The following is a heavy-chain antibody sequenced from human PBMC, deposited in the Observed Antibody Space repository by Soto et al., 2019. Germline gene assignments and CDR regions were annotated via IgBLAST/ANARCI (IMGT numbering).Heavy chain of an antibody. CDR1: GFTFSSYG. CDR2: ISYDGSNK. J-gene: IGHJ1*01. CDR3: AKDSGWLVQPEYFQH. Sequence: QVQLVESGGGVVQPGRSLRLSCAASGFTFSSYGMHWVRQAPGKGLEWVAVISYDGSNKYYADSVKGRFTISRDNSKNTLYLQMNSLRAEDTAVYYCAKDSGWLVQPEYFQHWGQGTLVTVSS. D-gene: IGHD6-19*01. V-gene: IGHV3-30*18.